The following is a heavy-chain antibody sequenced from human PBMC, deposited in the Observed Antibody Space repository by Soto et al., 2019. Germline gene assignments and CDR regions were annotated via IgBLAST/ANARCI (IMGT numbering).Heavy chain of an antibody. Sequence: SETLSLTCTISGGSISTYYWTWIRQSPGKGLEWIGYVSYLGNTNYNPSLKSRVTISVDTPKNPFPLNLGSVTAADTAMYYCAREVDTDVGGRGFYDAFVSWGPGTKCTVSS. CDR1: GGSISTYY. V-gene: IGHV4-59*01. CDR2: VSYLGNT. D-gene: IGHD5-18*01. J-gene: IGHJ3*02. CDR3: AREVDTDVGGRGFYDAFVS.